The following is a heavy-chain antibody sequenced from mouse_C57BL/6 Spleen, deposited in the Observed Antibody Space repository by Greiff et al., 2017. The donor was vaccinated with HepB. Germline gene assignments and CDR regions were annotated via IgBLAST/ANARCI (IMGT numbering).Heavy chain of an antibody. V-gene: IGHV1-22*01. Sequence: VQLQQSGPELVKPGASVKMSCKASGYTFTDYNMHWVKQSHGKSLEWIGYINPNNGGTSYNQKFKGKATLTVNKSSSTAYMELPSLTSEDSAVYYWARYDYDACDVDYWGQGTSVTVSS. CDR1: GYTFTDYN. D-gene: IGHD2-4*01. CDR3: ARYDYDACDVDY. J-gene: IGHJ4*01. CDR2: INPNNGGT.